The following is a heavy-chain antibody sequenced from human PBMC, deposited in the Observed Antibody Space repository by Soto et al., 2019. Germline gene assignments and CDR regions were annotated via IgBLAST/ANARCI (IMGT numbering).Heavy chain of an antibody. J-gene: IGHJ3*02. D-gene: IGHD3-3*01. V-gene: IGHV3-30-3*01. Sequence: PGGSLRLSCAASGFTFSSYAMHWVRQAPGKGLEWVAVISYDGSNKYYADSVKGRFTISRDNSKNTLYLQMNSLRAEDTAVYYCATTWSPGAFDIWGQGTMVTVSS. CDR1: GFTFSSYA. CDR3: ATTWSPGAFDI. CDR2: ISYDGSNK.